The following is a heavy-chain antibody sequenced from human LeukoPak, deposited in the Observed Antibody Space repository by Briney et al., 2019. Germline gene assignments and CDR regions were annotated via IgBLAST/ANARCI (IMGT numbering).Heavy chain of an antibody. CDR3: ARDVVVVPAAIHYGMDV. CDR2: INHSGRT. CDR1: GGSFSDYF. Sequence: SETLSLTCAVYGGSFSDYFWGWIHQPPGKGLEWIGVINHSGRTYYNPSLKSRVTISVDTSKNQFSLNLSSVTAADTAVYYCARDVVVVPAAIHYGMDVWGQGTTVTVSS. J-gene: IGHJ6*02. D-gene: IGHD2-2*01. V-gene: IGHV4-34*01.